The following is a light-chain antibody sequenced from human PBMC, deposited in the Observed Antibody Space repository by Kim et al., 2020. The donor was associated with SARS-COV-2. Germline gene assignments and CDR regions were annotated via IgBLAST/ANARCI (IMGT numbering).Light chain of an antibody. CDR2: GAS. Sequence: LSPGQRATRSCRARQGVSSTYVAWYQQKPGQAPRLLIYGASNRATGIPDMFSGSGSGTDFTLTISRLEPEDFVVYYCQQYGSAPRTFGQGTKLEI. V-gene: IGKV3-20*01. CDR1: QGVSSTY. J-gene: IGKJ2*01. CDR3: QQYGSAPRT.